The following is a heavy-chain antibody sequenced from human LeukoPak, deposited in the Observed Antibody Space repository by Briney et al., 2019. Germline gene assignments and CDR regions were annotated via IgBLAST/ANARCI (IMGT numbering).Heavy chain of an antibody. CDR1: GGSISSYY. V-gene: IGHV4-59*12. CDR3: AREGPMFDSGSYSKSLGY. J-gene: IGHJ4*02. D-gene: IGHD3-10*01. CDR2: IYYSWST. Sequence: PSETLSLTCTVSGGSISSYYWSWIRQPPGKGLEWIGYIYYSWSTNYNPSLKSRVTISVDTSKNQFSLKLTSVTAADTAVYYCAREGPMFDSGSYSKSLGYWGQGILVTVSS.